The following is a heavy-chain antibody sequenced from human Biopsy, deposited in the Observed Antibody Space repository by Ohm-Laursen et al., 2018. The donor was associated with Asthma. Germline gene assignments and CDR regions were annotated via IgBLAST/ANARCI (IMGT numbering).Heavy chain of an antibody. CDR2: IKEDGSEK. J-gene: IGHJ4*02. CDR3: AKRRGYSGHDNDY. CDR1: GFTFSTYG. D-gene: IGHD5-12*01. Sequence: SLRLSCTASGFTFSTYGMHWVRQAPGKGLEWVANIKEDGSEKNYVDSVKGRFTISRDNSKNTLYLQMNSLRTEDTAVYYCAKRRGYSGHDNDYWGQGTLVIVSS. V-gene: IGHV3-7*02.